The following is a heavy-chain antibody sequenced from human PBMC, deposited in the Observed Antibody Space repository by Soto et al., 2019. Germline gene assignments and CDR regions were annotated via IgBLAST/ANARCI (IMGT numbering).Heavy chain of an antibody. V-gene: IGHV3-23*01. CDR2: ISGSGDRT. Sequence: EVQLLESGGGLVQPGGSLRLSCAASGITISNYPMSWVRQAPGKGLDWVSGISGSGDRTYYADSAKGRFTISKDIPRNLLSLQLDSLGVEDTAVYFCVKDDGGYPSTAPHWGQGTLVTVSS. D-gene: IGHD3-22*01. J-gene: IGHJ4*02. CDR1: GITISNYP. CDR3: VKDDGGYPSTAPH.